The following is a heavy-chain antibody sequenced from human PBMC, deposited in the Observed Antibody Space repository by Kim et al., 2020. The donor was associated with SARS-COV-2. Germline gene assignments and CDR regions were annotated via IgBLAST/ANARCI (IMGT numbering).Heavy chain of an antibody. D-gene: IGHD6-13*01. CDR2: IYYSGST. V-gene: IGHV4-39*01. CDR3: ARSGYSSSWGSFDI. CDR1: GGSISSSSYY. J-gene: IGHJ3*02. Sequence: SETLSLTCTVSGGSISSSSYYWGWIRQPPGKGLEWIGSIYYSGSTYYNPSLKSRVTISVDTSKNQFSLKLSSVTAADTAVYYCARSGYSSSWGSFDIWGQGTMVTVSS.